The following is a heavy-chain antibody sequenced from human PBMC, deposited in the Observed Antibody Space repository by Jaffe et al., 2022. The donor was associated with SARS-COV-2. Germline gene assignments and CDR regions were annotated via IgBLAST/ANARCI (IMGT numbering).Heavy chain of an antibody. V-gene: IGHV3-23*01. CDR1: GFTFSSYA. Sequence: EVQLLESGGGLVQPGGSLRLSCAASGFTFSSYAMSWVRQAPGKGLEWVSAISGSGGSTYYADSVKGRFTISRDNSKNTLYLQMNSLRAEDTAVYYCAKGSVDTAIRGGFFDYWGQGTLVTVSS. CDR2: ISGSGGST. CDR3: AKGSVDTAIRGGFFDY. J-gene: IGHJ4*02. D-gene: IGHD5-18*01.